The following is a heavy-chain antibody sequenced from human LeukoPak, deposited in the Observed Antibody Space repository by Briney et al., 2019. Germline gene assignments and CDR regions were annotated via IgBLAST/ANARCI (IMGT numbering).Heavy chain of an antibody. Sequence: SETLSLTCAVYGGSFSGYYWSWIRQPPGKGLEWIGEINHSGSTNCSPSLKSRVSISVDTSKNQFSLKLSSVTAADTAVYYCARVERGGSGGFQHWGQGTLVTVSS. CDR3: ARVERGGSGGFQH. CDR2: INHSGST. D-gene: IGHD3-10*01. CDR1: GGSFSGYY. V-gene: IGHV4-34*01. J-gene: IGHJ1*01.